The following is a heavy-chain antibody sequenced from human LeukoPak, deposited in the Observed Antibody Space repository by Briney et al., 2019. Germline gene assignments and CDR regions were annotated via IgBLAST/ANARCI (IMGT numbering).Heavy chain of an antibody. CDR3: AKSPRYYYDSSGYSQYYFDY. V-gene: IGHV3-23*01. D-gene: IGHD3-22*01. J-gene: IGHJ4*02. CDR1: GFTFSSYA. CDR2: ISGSGSST. Sequence: GGSLRLSCAASGFTFSSYAMSWVRQAPGKGLEWVSAISGSGSSTYYADSVKGRFTISRDNSKNTLYLQMNSLRAEDTAVYYCAKSPRYYYDSSGYSQYYFDYWGQGTLVTVSS.